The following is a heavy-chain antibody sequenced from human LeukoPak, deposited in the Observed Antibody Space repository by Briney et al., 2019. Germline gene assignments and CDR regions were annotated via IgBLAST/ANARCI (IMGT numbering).Heavy chain of an antibody. CDR3: ARDVMAVAGTLGFDC. CDR2: IAYDGSDE. J-gene: IGHJ4*02. D-gene: IGHD6-19*01. V-gene: IGHV3-30*04. CDR1: GFTFGSFG. Sequence: GGSLRLSCVAYGFTFGSFGMHWVRQAPGKGLDWVAVIAYDGSDENYADSVKGRFTIPRDNFKNTLYLQMNSLGPEDTVMYYCARDVMAVAGTLGFDCWGQGALVTVSS.